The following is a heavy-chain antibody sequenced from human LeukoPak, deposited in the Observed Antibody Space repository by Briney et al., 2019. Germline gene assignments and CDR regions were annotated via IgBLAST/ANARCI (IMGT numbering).Heavy chain of an antibody. V-gene: IGHV1-2*02. CDR3: ARAGGARRGYCSSTSCYKYFDY. CDR1: GYTFTGYY. Sequence: ASVKVSCKASGYTFTGYYIHWVRQAPGQGLEWMGWINPNSGGTNYAQKFQGRVTMTRDTSISTAYMELSRLRSDDTAVYYCARAGGARRGYCSSTSCYKYFDYWGQGTLVTVSS. J-gene: IGHJ4*02. CDR2: INPNSGGT. D-gene: IGHD2-2*02.